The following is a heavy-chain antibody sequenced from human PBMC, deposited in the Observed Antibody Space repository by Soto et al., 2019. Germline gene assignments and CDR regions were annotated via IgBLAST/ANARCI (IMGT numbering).Heavy chain of an antibody. V-gene: IGHV3-30*03. CDR1: GFTFSSYG. D-gene: IGHD1-26*01. CDR3: ARDGVGANGTHDY. J-gene: IGHJ4*02. Sequence: GGSLRLSCAASGFTFSSYGMHWVRQAPGKGLEWVAVISSDGGDTYYADSIKGRFIISRDNSKYTLSLQMNSLRPEDTAVYYCARDGVGANGTHDYWGQGTPVTVSS. CDR2: ISSDGGDT.